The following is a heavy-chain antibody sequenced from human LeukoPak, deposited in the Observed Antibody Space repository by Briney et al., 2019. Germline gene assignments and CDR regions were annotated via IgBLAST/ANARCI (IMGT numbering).Heavy chain of an antibody. Sequence: GGSLRLSCEASGFKFSNYAMIWVRQAPGKGLEWVCTISALGGKTFYADSVQGRFTISRDNSKSTLYVQMNSLRVEDTAIYFCAKDRSYTSGWYDSFDSWGQGTLVTVSS. CDR2: ISALGGKT. J-gene: IGHJ4*02. V-gene: IGHV3-23*01. D-gene: IGHD6-19*01. CDR1: GFKFSNYA. CDR3: AKDRSYTSGWYDSFDS.